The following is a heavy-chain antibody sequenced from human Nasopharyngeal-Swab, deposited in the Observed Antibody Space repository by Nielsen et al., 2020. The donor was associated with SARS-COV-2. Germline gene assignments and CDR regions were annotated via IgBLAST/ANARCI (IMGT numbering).Heavy chain of an antibody. CDR2: IYYSGST. CDR3: ARFRLTTVVTPVAFDI. V-gene: IGHV4-39*07. J-gene: IGHJ3*02. Sequence: PGKGLEWIGSIYYSGSTYYNPSLKSRVTISVDTSKNQFSLKLSSVTAADTAVYYCARFRLTTVVTPVAFDIWGQGTMVTVSS. D-gene: IGHD4-23*01.